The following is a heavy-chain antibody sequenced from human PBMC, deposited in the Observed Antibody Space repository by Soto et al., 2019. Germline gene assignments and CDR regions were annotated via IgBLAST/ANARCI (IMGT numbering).Heavy chain of an antibody. Sequence: EVQLLESGGGLVQPGGSLSLSCAASGFTFSSYAMSWVRQAPGKGLEWVSTISDSGGSTYYADSVKGRFTISRDNSKNTLNLQMNSLRAEDTAVYYCAKGPYTCVGWYFDLWGLGTLVTVSS. CDR2: ISDSGGST. J-gene: IGHJ2*01. D-gene: IGHD4-4*01. CDR3: AKGPYTCVGWYFDL. CDR1: GFTFSSYA. V-gene: IGHV3-23*01.